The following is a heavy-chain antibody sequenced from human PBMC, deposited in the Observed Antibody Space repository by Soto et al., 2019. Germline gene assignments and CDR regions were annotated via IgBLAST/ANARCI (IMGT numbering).Heavy chain of an antibody. J-gene: IGHJ3*02. CDR1: GYTFTSYG. Sequence: ASVKVSCKASGYTFTSYGISWARQAPGQGLEWMGWISAYNGNTNYAQKLQGRVTMTTDTSTSTAYMELRSLRSDDTAVYYCARDRAGQQLVDAFDIWGQGTMVTVSS. CDR2: ISAYNGNT. D-gene: IGHD6-13*01. V-gene: IGHV1-18*04. CDR3: ARDRAGQQLVDAFDI.